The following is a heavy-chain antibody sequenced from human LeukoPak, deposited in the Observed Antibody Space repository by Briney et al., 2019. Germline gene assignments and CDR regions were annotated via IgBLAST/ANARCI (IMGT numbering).Heavy chain of an antibody. CDR1: GFTVSSNY. CDR2: IYSGGST. J-gene: IGHJ6*03. V-gene: IGHV3-66*02. CDR3: ARDRVSGSYYPYYYYMDV. D-gene: IGHD1-26*01. Sequence: GGSLRLSCAASGFTVSSNYMSWVRQAPGKGLEWVSVIYSGGSTYYADSVKGRFTISRDNSKNTLYLQMNSLRAEDTAVYYCARDRVSGSYYPYYYYMDVWGKGTTVTVSS.